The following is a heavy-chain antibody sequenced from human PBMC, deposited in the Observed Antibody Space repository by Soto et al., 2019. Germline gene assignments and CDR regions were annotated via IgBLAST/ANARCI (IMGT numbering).Heavy chain of an antibody. Sequence: QVQLVQSGAEVKKPGASVKVSCKASGYTFTSYDINWVRQATGQGLEWMGWMNPNSGNTGYAQKFQGRVTMTRNTSVSTAYMELSSLRSEDAAVYSCTREVAYWFDPCGQGTLVTVSS. CDR1: GYTFTSYD. V-gene: IGHV1-8*01. CDR3: TREVAYWFDP. J-gene: IGHJ5*02. CDR2: MNPNSGNT. D-gene: IGHD2-15*01.